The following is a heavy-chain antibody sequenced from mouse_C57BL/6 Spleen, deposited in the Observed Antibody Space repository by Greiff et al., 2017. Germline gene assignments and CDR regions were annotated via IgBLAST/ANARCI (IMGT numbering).Heavy chain of an antibody. Sequence: QVQLQQSGPELVKPGASVKISCKASGYAFSSSWMNWVKQRPGKGLEWIGRIYPGDGDTNYNGKFKGKATLTADKSSSIAYMQLSSLTSEDSAVYFCARPYGNYGWMDYWGQGTSVTVSS. D-gene: IGHD2-1*01. V-gene: IGHV1-82*01. CDR1: GYAFSSSW. CDR2: IYPGDGDT. CDR3: ARPYGNYGWMDY. J-gene: IGHJ4*01.